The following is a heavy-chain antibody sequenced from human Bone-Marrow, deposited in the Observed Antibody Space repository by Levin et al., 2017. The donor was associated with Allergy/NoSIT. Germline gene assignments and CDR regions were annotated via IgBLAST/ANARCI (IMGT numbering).Heavy chain of an antibody. V-gene: IGHV4-59*01. CDR2: IYYSGST. D-gene: IGHD6-13*01. CDR3: AGQGRAAAGTPPWFDP. J-gene: IGHJ5*02. Sequence: SQTLSLTCTVSGGSISSYYWSWIRQPPGKGLEWIGHIYYSGSTNYNPSLKSRVTISVDTSKNQFSLKLSSVTAADTAVYYCAGQGRAAAGTPPWFDPWGQGTLVTVSS. CDR1: GGSISSYY.